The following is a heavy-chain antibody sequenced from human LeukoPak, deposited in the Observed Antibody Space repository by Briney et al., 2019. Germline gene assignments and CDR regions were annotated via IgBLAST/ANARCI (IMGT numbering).Heavy chain of an antibody. CDR3: ARLVWDTTMADGDIDS. J-gene: IGHJ4*02. V-gene: IGHV3-7*02. D-gene: IGHD5-18*01. CDR2: IKQDGSRI. CDR1: GFSFSDCW. Sequence: PGGSLRLSCSASGFSFSDCWMTWVRQAPGKGLEWVANIKQDGSRIHYVDSVKGRFTISRDNAKNSLYLQMNSLRAEDTAMYYCARLVWDTTMADGDIDSWGQGTLLIVSS.